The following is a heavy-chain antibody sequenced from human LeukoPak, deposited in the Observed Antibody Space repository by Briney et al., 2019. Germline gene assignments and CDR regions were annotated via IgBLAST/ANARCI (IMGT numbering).Heavy chain of an antibody. D-gene: IGHD2-15*01. CDR1: GGTFSSYA. Sequence: ASVKVSCKASGGTFSSYAISWVRQAPGQGLEWMGWIIPIFGTANYAQKFQGRVTITADESTSTAYMELSSLRSEDTAVYYCARGMNGRYCSGGSCYSLVDYCGQGTLVTVSS. CDR3: ARGMNGRYCSGGSCYSLVDY. J-gene: IGHJ4*02. V-gene: IGHV1-69*13. CDR2: IIPIFGTA.